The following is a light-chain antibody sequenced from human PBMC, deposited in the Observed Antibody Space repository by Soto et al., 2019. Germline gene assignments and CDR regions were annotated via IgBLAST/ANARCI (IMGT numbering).Light chain of an antibody. V-gene: IGLV2-14*01. J-gene: IGLJ3*02. Sequence: QSALTQAASVSGSPGQSITISCTGTSSDVGGYNYVSWYQQHPDKAPKLMIYEVSNRPSGVSNRFSGSKSGNTASLTISGLQAEDEADYYCSSYTSSSSWVFGGGTKVTVL. CDR3: SSYTSSSSWV. CDR1: SSDVGGYNY. CDR2: EVS.